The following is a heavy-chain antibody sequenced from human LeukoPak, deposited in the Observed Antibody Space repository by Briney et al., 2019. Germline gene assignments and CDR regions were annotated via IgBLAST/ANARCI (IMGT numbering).Heavy chain of an antibody. CDR2: ISGDGGST. D-gene: IGHD3-10*01. Sequence: PGGSLRLSCAASGFTFSSFTMHWVRQAPGKGLEWVSLISGDGGSTYYADSVKGRFTISRDNSKNSLYLQMNSLRTEDTALYYCAKDMWRFGELDYDYWGQGTLVTVSS. CDR1: GFTFSSFT. J-gene: IGHJ4*02. CDR3: AKDMWRFGELDYDY. V-gene: IGHV3-43*02.